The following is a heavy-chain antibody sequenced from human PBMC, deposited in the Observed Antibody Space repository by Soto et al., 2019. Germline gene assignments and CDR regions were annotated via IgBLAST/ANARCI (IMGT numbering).Heavy chain of an antibody. CDR3: AAGGGLPRYY. Sequence: QLQLRESGSGLVKPSQTLSLTCAVSGGSISSGGYSWSWIRQPPGKGLEWIGYIYHSGSTYYNPSLKSRVTISVARSKNQFSPKLSSVTAADTAVYYCAAGGGLPRYYWGQGTLVTVSS. V-gene: IGHV4-30-2*01. CDR2: IYHSGST. D-gene: IGHD5-12*01. CDR1: GGSISSGGYS. J-gene: IGHJ4*02.